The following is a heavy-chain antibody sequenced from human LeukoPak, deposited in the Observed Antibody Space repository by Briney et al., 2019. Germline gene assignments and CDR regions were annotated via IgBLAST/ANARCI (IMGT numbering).Heavy chain of an antibody. J-gene: IGHJ4*02. CDR3: ATAHYDYVWGSYRSSYYFDY. V-gene: IGHV1-2*02. CDR2: INPNSGGT. Sequence: GASVKVSCKASGYTFTGYYMHWVRQAPGQGLEWMGWINPNSGGTNYAQKFRGRVTMTRGTSISTAYMELSRLRSDDTAVYYCATAHYDYVWGSYRSSYYFDYWGQGTLVTVSS. D-gene: IGHD3-16*02. CDR1: GYTFTGYY.